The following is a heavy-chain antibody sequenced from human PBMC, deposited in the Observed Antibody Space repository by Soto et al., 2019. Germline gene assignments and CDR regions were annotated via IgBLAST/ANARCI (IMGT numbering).Heavy chain of an antibody. J-gene: IGHJ6*02. Sequence: SVKVSCKASGGTFSSYAISWVRQAPGQGLEWMGGIIPIFGTANYAQKFQGRVTITADESTSTAYMELSSLRSEDTAVYYCARDRGYYGSGSYEYYYYGMDVWGQGTTVTVSS. CDR2: IIPIFGTA. CDR1: GGTFSSYA. D-gene: IGHD3-10*01. CDR3: ARDRGYYGSGSYEYYYYGMDV. V-gene: IGHV1-69*13.